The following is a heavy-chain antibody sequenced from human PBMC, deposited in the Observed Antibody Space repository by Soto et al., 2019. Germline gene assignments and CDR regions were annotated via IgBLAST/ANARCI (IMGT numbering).Heavy chain of an antibody. J-gene: IGHJ4*02. V-gene: IGHV4-31*03. CDR1: GGSISSGGYY. CDR3: ARGGIAARAFDY. D-gene: IGHD6-6*01. CDR2: IYYSWST. Sequence: QVQLQESGPGLVKPSQTLSLTCTVSGGSISSGGYYWSWIRQHPGKGLEWIGYIYYSWSTYYNPSLTSRVTISVDTSKNQFSLKLSSVTAADTAVYYWARGGIAARAFDYWGQGTLVTVSS.